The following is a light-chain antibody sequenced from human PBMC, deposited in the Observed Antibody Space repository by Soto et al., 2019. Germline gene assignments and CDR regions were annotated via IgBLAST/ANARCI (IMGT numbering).Light chain of an antibody. Sequence: QSALTQPPSASGSPGQSVTLSCTGASSDVGGYNYVSWYQQHPGKAPKLMIYEVNKRPSGVPDRFSGSKFGNTASLTVSGLQGEDEADYYCSSYGGSNNLVFGGGTKLTVL. V-gene: IGLV2-8*01. CDR1: SSDVGGYNY. CDR2: EVN. J-gene: IGLJ2*01. CDR3: SSYGGSNNLV.